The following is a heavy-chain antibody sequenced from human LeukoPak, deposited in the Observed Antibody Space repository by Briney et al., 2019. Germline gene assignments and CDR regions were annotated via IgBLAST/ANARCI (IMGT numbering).Heavy chain of an antibody. CDR2: IYYSGST. J-gene: IGHJ4*02. CDR1: GGSISSSSYY. D-gene: IGHD6-13*01. CDR3: GRGRSRSGPGGVDY. V-gene: IGHV4-39*07. Sequence: PSETLSLTCTVSGGSISSSSYYWGWIRQPPGKGLEWIGSIYYSGSTNYNPSLKSRVTISVDTSKNQFSLQLRSVTAADTAVYYGGRGRSRSGPGGVDYGGQGTLVTVSS.